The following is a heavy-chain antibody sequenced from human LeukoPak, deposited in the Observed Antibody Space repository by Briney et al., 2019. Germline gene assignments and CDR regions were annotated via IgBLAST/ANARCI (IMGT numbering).Heavy chain of an antibody. CDR3: ARLKDGSGSYQTFDY. J-gene: IGHJ4*02. CDR2: IYTSGST. V-gene: IGHV4-4*07. D-gene: IGHD3-10*01. CDR1: GGSISSYY. Sequence: SETLSLTCTVSGGSISSYYWSWIRQPAGKGLEWIGRIYTSGSTNYNPSLKSRVTMSVDTSKNQLSLKLSSVTAADTAVYYCARLKDGSGSYQTFDYWGQGTLVTVSS.